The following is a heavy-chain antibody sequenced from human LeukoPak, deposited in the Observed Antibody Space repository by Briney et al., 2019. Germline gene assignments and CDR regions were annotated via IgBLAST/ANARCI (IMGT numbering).Heavy chain of an antibody. CDR2: ISAYNGNT. J-gene: IGHJ5*02. CDR1: GYTFTSYG. Sequence: ASVKVSCKASGYTFTSYGISWVGQAPGQWLEWMGWISAYNGNTNYAQKLQGRVTMTTDTSTSTAYMELRSLRSDDTAVYYCARAQYYDFWSGFPLLFDPWGQGTLVTVSS. D-gene: IGHD3-3*01. V-gene: IGHV1-18*01. CDR3: ARAQYYDFWSGFPLLFDP.